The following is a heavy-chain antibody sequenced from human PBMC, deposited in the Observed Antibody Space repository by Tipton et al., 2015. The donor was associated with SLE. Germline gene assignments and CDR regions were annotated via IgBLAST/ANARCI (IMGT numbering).Heavy chain of an antibody. CDR2: INHSGST. D-gene: IGHD4-23*01. J-gene: IGHJ3*02. CDR3: AKGGNSDAFDI. V-gene: IGHV4-34*01. CDR1: GGSFSGYY. Sequence: TLSLTCAVYGGSFSGYYWSWIRQPPGKGLEWIGEINHSGSTNYNPPLKSRVTISVDTSKNQFSLKLSSVTAADTAVYYCAKGGNSDAFDIWGQGTMVTVSS.